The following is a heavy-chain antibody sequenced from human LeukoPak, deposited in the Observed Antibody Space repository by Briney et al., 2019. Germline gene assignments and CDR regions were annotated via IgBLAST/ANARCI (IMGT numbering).Heavy chain of an antibody. CDR3: ARDLWAGNGY. CDR2: INPTGSGK. J-gene: IGHJ4*02. V-gene: IGHV3-7*03. Sequence: GESLRLSCLTSGFDFRGSYMSWVRQTPGKRLEYVANINPTGSGKFYVDSVRGRFTIYRDNTRDSLYLQMNSLRAEDTAVYYCARDLWAGNGYWGRGTLVTVSS. D-gene: IGHD1-1*01. CDR1: GFDFRGSY.